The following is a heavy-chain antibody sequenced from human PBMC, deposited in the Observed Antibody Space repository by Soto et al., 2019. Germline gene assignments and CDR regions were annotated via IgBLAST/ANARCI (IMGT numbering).Heavy chain of an antibody. Sequence: QLQLQESGPGLVKPSETPSLTCTVSGGSISSSSYYWGWIRQPPGKGLEWIGSIYYSGSTYHNPSLNSLATLSVDPSKNQFSAMLSSVTAADTAVYYCARLAVAGRPRDWGQGTLVTVSS. CDR3: ARLAVAGRPRD. V-gene: IGHV4-39*01. J-gene: IGHJ4*02. D-gene: IGHD6-19*01. CDR1: GGSISSSSYY. CDR2: IYYSGST.